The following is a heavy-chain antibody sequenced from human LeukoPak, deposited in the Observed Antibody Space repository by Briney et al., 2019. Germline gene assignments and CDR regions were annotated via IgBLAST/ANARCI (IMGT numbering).Heavy chain of an antibody. V-gene: IGHV3-23*01. CDR3: AKDHILRYFDWSPEYYFDY. D-gene: IGHD3-9*01. CDR1: GFTLSSYV. Sequence: GGSLRLSCVPSGFTLSSYVMSWVRQTPGKRVEWVSAISGSGGSTYYADSVKGRFTISRDNSKNTLYLQMNSLRAEDTAVYYCAKDHILRYFDWSPEYYFDYWGQGTLVTVSS. CDR2: ISGSGGST. J-gene: IGHJ4*02.